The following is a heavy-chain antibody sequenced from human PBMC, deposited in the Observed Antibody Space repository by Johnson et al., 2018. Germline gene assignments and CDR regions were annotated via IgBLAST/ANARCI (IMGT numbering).Heavy chain of an antibody. D-gene: IGHD1-14*01. V-gene: IGHV3-30*03. CDR1: GFTFSSYS. Sequence: QVQLVQSGGGLVKPGGSLRLSCAASGFTFSSYSMNWVRQAPGKGLEWVAVISYDGSNKYYADSVKGRFTISRDNSKNKLYLQMNSLRVEDTAVYYCARDRNQQLPSRYYYYYMDVWGKGTTVTVSS. J-gene: IGHJ6*03. CDR3: ARDRNQQLPSRYYYYYMDV. CDR2: ISYDGSNK.